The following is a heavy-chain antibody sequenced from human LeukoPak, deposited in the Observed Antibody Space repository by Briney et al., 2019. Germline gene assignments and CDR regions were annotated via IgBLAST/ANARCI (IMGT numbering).Heavy chain of an antibody. CDR2: ISGSCGST. J-gene: IGHJ4*02. V-gene: IGHV3-23*01. D-gene: IGHD5-18*01. CDR3: ATGGYSYGYRFDY. Sequence: PGGSLRLSCAASGFTFSSYAMSWVRQAPGKGLEWVSAISGSCGSTYYADSVKGRFTISRDNSKNTLYLQMNSLRAEDTAVYYCATGGYSYGYRFDYWGQGTLVTVSS. CDR1: GFTFSSYA.